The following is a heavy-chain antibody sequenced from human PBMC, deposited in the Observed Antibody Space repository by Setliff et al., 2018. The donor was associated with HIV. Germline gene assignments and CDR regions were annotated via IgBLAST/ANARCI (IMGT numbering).Heavy chain of an antibody. Sequence: LGESLKISCKGSGKSLSNYWINWVRQMPGKGLEWMGIIYPGDPDTRYSPSFQGQVTISADKSISTAYLQWSSLKASDTAMYYCATTPGRDGYNQANYWGQGTLVTVSS. V-gene: IGHV5-51*01. CDR1: GKSLSNYW. CDR2: IYPGDPDT. CDR3: ATTPGRDGYNQANY. J-gene: IGHJ4*02. D-gene: IGHD5-12*01.